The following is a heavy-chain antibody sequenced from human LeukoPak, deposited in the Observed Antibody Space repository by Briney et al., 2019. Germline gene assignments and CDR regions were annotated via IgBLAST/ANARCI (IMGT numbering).Heavy chain of an antibody. CDR1: GGTFSSYA. CDR3: AGTYGSGSYSDLSFDY. CDR2: IIPIFGTA. J-gene: IGHJ4*02. V-gene: IGHV1-69*05. Sequence: GASVKVSCKASGGTFSSYAISWVRQAPGQGLEWMGGIIPIFGTANYAQEFQGRVTFTTDESTSTAYMELSSLRSEDTAVYYCAGTYGSGSYSDLSFDYWGQGTLVTVSS. D-gene: IGHD3-10*01.